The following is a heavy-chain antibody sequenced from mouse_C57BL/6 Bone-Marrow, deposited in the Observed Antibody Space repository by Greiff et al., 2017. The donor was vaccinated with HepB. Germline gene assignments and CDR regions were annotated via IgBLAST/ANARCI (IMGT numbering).Heavy chain of an antibody. CDR2: INPNNGGT. Sequence: EVQLQQSGPELVKPGASVKISCKASGYTFTDYYMNWVKQSHGKSLEWIGDINPNNGGTSYNQKFKGKATLTVDKSSSTAYMELRSLTSEDSAVYYCARKTYFYYFDYWGQGTTLTVSS. CDR1: GYTFTDYY. V-gene: IGHV1-26*01. CDR3: ARKTYFYYFDY. J-gene: IGHJ2*01. D-gene: IGHD5-1*01.